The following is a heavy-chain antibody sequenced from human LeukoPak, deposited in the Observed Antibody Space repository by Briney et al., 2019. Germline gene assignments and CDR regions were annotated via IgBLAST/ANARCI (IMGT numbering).Heavy chain of an antibody. J-gene: IGHJ6*02. D-gene: IGHD2-2*02. Sequence: GRSLRLSCAASGFTFSSYWMHWVRQAPGKGLVWVSRINSDGSSTSYADSVKGRFTISRENAKNTLYLQMNSLRAEDTAVYYCARGGSCSSTSCYSYYYYGMDVWGQGTTVTVSS. CDR2: INSDGSST. CDR3: ARGGSCSSTSCYSYYYYGMDV. V-gene: IGHV3-74*01. CDR1: GFTFSSYW.